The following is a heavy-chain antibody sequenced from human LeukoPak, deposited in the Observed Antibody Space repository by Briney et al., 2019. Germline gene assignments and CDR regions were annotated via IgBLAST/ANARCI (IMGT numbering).Heavy chain of an antibody. Sequence: GGSLRLSCAASGFTFSSYSMNWVRQAPGKGLEWVSYISSSSSTIYYADSVKGRFTISRDNAKNSLYLQMNSLRDEDTAVYYCARTSRQYSSSLYGFDYWGQGTLVTVSS. CDR3: ARTSRQYSSSLYGFDY. CDR2: ISSSSSTI. D-gene: IGHD6-13*01. V-gene: IGHV3-48*02. CDR1: GFTFSSYS. J-gene: IGHJ4*02.